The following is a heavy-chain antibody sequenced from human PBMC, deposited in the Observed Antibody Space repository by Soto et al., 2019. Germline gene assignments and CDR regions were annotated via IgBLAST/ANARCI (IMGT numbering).Heavy chain of an antibody. J-gene: IGHJ6*02. CDR2: IYYSGST. CDR1: GGSISSYY. V-gene: IGHV4-59*01. Sequence: LETLSLTCTVSGGSISSYYLSWIRQPPGKGLEWIGYIYYSGSTNYNPSLKSRVTISVDTSKNQFSLKLSSVTAADTAVYYCARSGSWYDFYYYGMDVWGQGTTVTVS. D-gene: IGHD6-13*01. CDR3: ARSGSWYDFYYYGMDV.